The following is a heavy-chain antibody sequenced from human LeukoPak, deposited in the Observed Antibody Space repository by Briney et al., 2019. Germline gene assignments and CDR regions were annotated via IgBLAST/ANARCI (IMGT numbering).Heavy chain of an antibody. V-gene: IGHV1-18*01. J-gene: IGHJ3*02. CDR3: ARVLIEFDAFDI. CDR1: GYTFTSYG. CDR2: ISAYNGNT. D-gene: IGHD3-22*01. Sequence: GASVKVSCMASGYTFTSYGISWVRQAPGQGLEWMGWISAYNGNTNYAQKLQGRVTMTTDTSTSTAYMELRSLRSEDTAVYYCARVLIEFDAFDIWGQGTMVTVSS.